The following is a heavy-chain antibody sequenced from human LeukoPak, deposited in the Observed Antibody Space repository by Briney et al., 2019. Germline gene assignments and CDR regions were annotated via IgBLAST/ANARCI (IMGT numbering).Heavy chain of an antibody. CDR2: ISWDGGST. D-gene: IGHD3-10*01. J-gene: IGHJ3*02. CDR1: GFTFDDYA. V-gene: IGHV3-43D*03. Sequence: GGSLRLSCAASGFTFDDYAMHWVRQAPGKGLEWVSLISWDGGSTYYADSVKGRFTTSRDNSKNSLYLQMNSLRAEDTALYYCAKGMWFGELLNDAFDIWGQGTMVTVSS. CDR3: AKGMWFGELLNDAFDI.